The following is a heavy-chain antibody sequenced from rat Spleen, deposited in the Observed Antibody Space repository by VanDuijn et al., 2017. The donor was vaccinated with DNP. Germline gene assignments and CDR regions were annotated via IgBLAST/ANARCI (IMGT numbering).Heavy chain of an antibody. CDR3: ARGSGGVRWYFDF. CDR1: GFTFNNYW. Sequence: EVQLVESGGDLVQPGRSLKVSCVASGFTFNNYWMTWIRQVPGKGLEWVASITSSGGSTYYPESVKGRFTISRDNAENTLYLQMNSLRSEDTATYYCARGSGGVRWYFDFWGPGTMVTVSS. J-gene: IGHJ1*01. D-gene: IGHD1-4*01. V-gene: IGHV5-31*01. CDR2: ITSSGGST.